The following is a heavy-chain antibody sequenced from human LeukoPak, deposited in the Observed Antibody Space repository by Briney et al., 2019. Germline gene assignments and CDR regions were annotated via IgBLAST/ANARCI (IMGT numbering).Heavy chain of an antibody. Sequence: GGSLRLSCAASGFTFSSYGMHWVRQAPGKGLEWVAVIWHDGSNKYYADSVKGRFTISRDNSKNTLYLQMNSLRAEDTAVYYCARDSSSWFYYFYGMDVWGQGTTVTVSS. CDR3: ARDSSSWFYYFYGMDV. V-gene: IGHV3-33*01. CDR2: IWHDGSNK. CDR1: GFTFSSYG. D-gene: IGHD6-13*01. J-gene: IGHJ6*02.